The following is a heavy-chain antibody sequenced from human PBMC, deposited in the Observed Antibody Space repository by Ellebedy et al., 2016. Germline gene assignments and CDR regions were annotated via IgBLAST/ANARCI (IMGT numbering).Heavy chain of an antibody. CDR2: ISGSGGST. CDR1: GFTFSSYA. D-gene: IGHD6-13*01. J-gene: IGHJ4*02. CDR3: AKSAIIAAAGSSNYFDY. V-gene: IGHV3-23*01. Sequence: GGSLRLSXAASGFTFSSYAMSWVRQAPGKGLEWVSAISGSGGSTYYADSVKGRFTISRDNSKNTLYLQMNSLRAEDTAVYYCAKSAIIAAAGSSNYFDYWGQGTLVTVSS.